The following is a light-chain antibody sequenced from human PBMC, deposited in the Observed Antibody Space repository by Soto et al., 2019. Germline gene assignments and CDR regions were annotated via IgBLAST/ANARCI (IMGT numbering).Light chain of an antibody. V-gene: IGLV2-14*03. Sequence: QSVLTQPASVSGSLGQSITISCTGTRSDIGSRNSVSWYHHHPGKAPKLMIYDVNIRPSGVSHRFSGSKSGNAASLTISGLQAEDEADYSCASYTAASTMVFGGGTKVTVL. CDR1: RSDIGSRNS. CDR3: ASYTAASTMV. J-gene: IGLJ2*01. CDR2: DVN.